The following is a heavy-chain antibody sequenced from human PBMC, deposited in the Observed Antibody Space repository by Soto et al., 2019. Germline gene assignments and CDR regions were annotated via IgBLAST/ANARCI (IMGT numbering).Heavy chain of an antibody. CDR3: ARDRIIGSGWYGGFDP. J-gene: IGHJ5*02. V-gene: IGHV3-33*08. CDR1: GFTFSSYG. CDR2: IWYDGSNK. D-gene: IGHD6-19*01. Sequence: PGGSLRLSCAASGFTFSSYGMHWVRQAPGKGLEWVAVIWYDGSNKYYADSVKGRFTISRDNSKNTLYLQMNSLRAEDTAVYYCARDRIIGSGWYGGFDPWGQGTLVTVSS.